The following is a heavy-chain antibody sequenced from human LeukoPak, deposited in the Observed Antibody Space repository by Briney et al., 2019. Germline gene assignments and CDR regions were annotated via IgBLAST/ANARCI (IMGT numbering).Heavy chain of an antibody. CDR1: GYSFTNNW. CDR2: IYPADSDT. J-gene: IGHJ4*02. CDR3: ARVLAGANYFDY. V-gene: IGHV5-51*01. Sequence: GESLKISCKASGYSFTNNWIGWVRQMPGKGLEWMGFIYPADSDTRYSPPFQGQVTISADKSITTAYLQWSSLKASDTAMYYCARVLAGANYFDYWGQGTLVTVSS.